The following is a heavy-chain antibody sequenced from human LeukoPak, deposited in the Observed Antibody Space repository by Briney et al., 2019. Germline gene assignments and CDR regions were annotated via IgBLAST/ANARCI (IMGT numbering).Heavy chain of an antibody. V-gene: IGHV3-33*01. CDR3: ARGAGYSSAGTAFDY. CDR2: IWYDGSNK. CDR1: GFTFSSYG. J-gene: IGHJ4*02. D-gene: IGHD6-25*01. Sequence: GGSLRLSCAASGFTFSSYGMHWARQAPGKGLEWVAVIWYDGSNKYYADSVKGPFTISRDNSKNTLYLQMNSLRAEDTAVYYCARGAGYSSAGTAFDYWGQGTLVTVSS.